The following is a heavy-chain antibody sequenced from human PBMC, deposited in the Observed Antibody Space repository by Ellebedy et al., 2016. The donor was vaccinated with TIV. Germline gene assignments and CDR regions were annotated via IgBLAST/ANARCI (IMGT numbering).Heavy chain of an antibody. CDR2: ISYDGTKR. V-gene: IGHV3-30*18. CDR1: GFTFSSYG. D-gene: IGHD3-16*01. Sequence: PGGSLRLSCAASGFTFSSYGMHWVRQAPGKGLEWVAVISYDGTKRSYADSVKGRFTISRDNSKNTLYVQMNSLRADDTAVYHCAKGIEAGFGGYYFGLDVWGQGTTVTVSS. J-gene: IGHJ6*02. CDR3: AKGIEAGFGGYYFGLDV.